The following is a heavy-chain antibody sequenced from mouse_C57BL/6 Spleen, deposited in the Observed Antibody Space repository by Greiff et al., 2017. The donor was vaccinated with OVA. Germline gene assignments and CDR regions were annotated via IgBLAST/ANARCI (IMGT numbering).Heavy chain of an antibody. CDR2: INPNNGGT. CDR3: ARWGYYGSSHFDY. CDR1: GYTFTDYN. Sequence: VQLQQSGPELVKPGASVKMSCKASGYTFTDYNMHWVKQSHGKSLEWIGYINPNNGGTSYNQKFKGKATLTVNKSSSTAYMELRSLTSEDSAVYYCARWGYYGSSHFDYWGQGTTLTVSS. J-gene: IGHJ2*01. V-gene: IGHV1-22*01. D-gene: IGHD1-1*01.